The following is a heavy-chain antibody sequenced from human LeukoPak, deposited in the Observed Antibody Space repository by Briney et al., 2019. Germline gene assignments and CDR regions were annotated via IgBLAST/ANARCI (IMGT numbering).Heavy chain of an antibody. Sequence: SETLSLTCTVSGGSISSYYWTWVRQPPGKGLEWIGYIYYSGSTNYNPSLKSRVTISVDTSKNHCSLKLSSVTAADTAVYYCARAHSSSWYSYFDFWGQGTLVTVSS. CDR3: ARAHSSSWYSYFDF. J-gene: IGHJ4*02. V-gene: IGHV4-59*01. D-gene: IGHD6-13*01. CDR2: IYYSGST. CDR1: GGSISSYY.